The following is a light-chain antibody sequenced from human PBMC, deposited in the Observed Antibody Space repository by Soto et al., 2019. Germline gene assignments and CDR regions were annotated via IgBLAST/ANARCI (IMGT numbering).Light chain of an antibody. Sequence: DIQMTQSPSTLSASVGDIITITCRASQSISSWWAWYQQKPGKAPKLLIYDASSLESGVPSRFSGSGSGTEFTLTISSLQPDDFATYYCQQYNSYRFTFGPGTKVDIK. J-gene: IGKJ3*01. V-gene: IGKV1-5*01. CDR3: QQYNSYRFT. CDR1: QSISSW. CDR2: DAS.